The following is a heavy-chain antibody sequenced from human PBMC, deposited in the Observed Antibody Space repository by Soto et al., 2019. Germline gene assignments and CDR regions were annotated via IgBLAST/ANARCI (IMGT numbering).Heavy chain of an antibody. J-gene: IGHJ4*02. CDR1: GDSISNKNYH. V-gene: IGHV4-39*01. Sequence: SETLSFTCTVSGDSISNKNYHLGWTLHPPGKGLEWIGTVYSNGHTYYNPSLKSRLAMAVDTSKNQFSLSLISVTAADTAVYFCASLTNGRTGDSWGQGTMVTVSS. CDR3: ASLTNGRTGDS. CDR2: VYSNGHT. D-gene: IGHD2-8*01.